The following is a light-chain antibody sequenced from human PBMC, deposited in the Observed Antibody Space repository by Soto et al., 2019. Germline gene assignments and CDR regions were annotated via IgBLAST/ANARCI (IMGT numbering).Light chain of an antibody. Sequence: DIVMNQSPDSLAVSLGERATINSKSSQRVLYNSNHKNFLAWYQQTLGQPPKLPIYWACTREYASPGPFSCSGSGTDFTLTICSLKAEDVAVSYCQQSYGSPVTFAGGTKVDIK. CDR3: QQSYGSPVT. V-gene: IGKV4-1*01. J-gene: IGKJ4*01. CDR1: QRVLYNSNHKNF. CDR2: WAC.